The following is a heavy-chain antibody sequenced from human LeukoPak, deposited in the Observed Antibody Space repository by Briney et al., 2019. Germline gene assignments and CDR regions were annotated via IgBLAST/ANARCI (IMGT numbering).Heavy chain of an antibody. D-gene: IGHD2-2*01. Sequence: GGSLRLSCAASGFTFSDYYMSWIRQAPGKGLEWVSYISSSGSTIYYADSVKGRFTIPRDNAKNSLYLQMNSLRAEDTAVYYCARPLGYCSSTSCQNPGYFDYWGQGTLVTVSS. CDR1: GFTFSDYY. V-gene: IGHV3-11*01. CDR2: ISSSGSTI. J-gene: IGHJ4*02. CDR3: ARPLGYCSSTSCQNPGYFDY.